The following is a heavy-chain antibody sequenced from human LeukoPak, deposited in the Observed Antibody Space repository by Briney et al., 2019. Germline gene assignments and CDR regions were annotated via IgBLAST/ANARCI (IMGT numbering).Heavy chain of an antibody. D-gene: IGHD3-16*01. CDR1: GGSISSHY. J-gene: IGHJ5*02. CDR2: IYHSGST. Sequence: PSETLSLTCTVSGGSISSHYWSWIRQPPGKGLEWIGYIYHSGSTNYNPSLKSRVTISVDTSKNQFSLKLSSVTAADTAVYYCARDLSWGRFDPWGQGTLVTVSS. CDR3: ARDLSWGRFDP. V-gene: IGHV4-59*11.